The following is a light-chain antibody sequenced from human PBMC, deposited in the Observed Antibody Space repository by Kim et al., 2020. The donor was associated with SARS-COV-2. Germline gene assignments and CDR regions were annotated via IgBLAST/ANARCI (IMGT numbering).Light chain of an antibody. CDR1: TGPVTSRHY. V-gene: IGLV7-43*01. Sequence: PGGTVTSTCASNTGPVTSRHYPNWFQQKPGQPPRPLIYSTTNKLSWTPARFSGFLLGDKAALTLSGVRPEDEAEYFCLLYYGGARVFGGGTKVTVL. CDR2: STT. CDR3: LLYYGGARV. J-gene: IGLJ3*02.